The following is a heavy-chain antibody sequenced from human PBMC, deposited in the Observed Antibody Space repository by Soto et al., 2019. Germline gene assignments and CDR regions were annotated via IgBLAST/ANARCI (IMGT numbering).Heavy chain of an antibody. CDR3: ARDGDRFYDILTGYYGFDY. Sequence: GGSLRLSCAASGFTFSSYSMNWVRQAPGKGLEWVSSISSSSSYIYYADSVKGRFTISRDNAKNSLYLQMNSLRAEDTAVYYCARDGDRFYDILTGYYGFDYWGQGTLVTVSS. CDR2: ISSSSSYI. V-gene: IGHV3-21*01. J-gene: IGHJ4*02. CDR1: GFTFSSYS. D-gene: IGHD3-9*01.